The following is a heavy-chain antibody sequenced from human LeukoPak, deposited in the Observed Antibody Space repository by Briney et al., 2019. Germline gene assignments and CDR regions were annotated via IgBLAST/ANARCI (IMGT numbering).Heavy chain of an antibody. Sequence: PGGSLRLSCAASGFTFSTYAMSWVRQAPGKGLEWVSAIVGSGNTYNADSLRGRFTISRDNSKNTLYLEMNSLRAEDTGIYYCAKAVTSGSAYNVIDYWGRGTLVTVSS. D-gene: IGHD3-10*01. V-gene: IGHV3-23*01. CDR2: IVGSGNT. CDR1: GFTFSTYA. J-gene: IGHJ4*02. CDR3: AKAVTSGSAYNVIDY.